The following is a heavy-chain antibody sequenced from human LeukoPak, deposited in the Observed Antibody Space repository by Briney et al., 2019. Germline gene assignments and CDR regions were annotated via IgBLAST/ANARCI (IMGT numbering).Heavy chain of an antibody. D-gene: IGHD3-22*01. J-gene: IGHJ4*02. CDR1: GDSISGGDYY. V-gene: IGHV4-31*03. Sequence: SETLSLTCTVSGDSISGGDYYWGWIRQHPGKGLEWIGYSYYSGSTYYNPSLTSRVTISVDTSKNQFSLKLSSVTAADTAVYYCATGNYYDSSGYYYFDYWGQGTLVTVSS. CDR2: SYYSGST. CDR3: ATGNYYDSSGYYYFDY.